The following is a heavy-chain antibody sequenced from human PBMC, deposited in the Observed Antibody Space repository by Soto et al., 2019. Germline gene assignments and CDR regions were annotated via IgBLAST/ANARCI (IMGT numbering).Heavy chain of an antibody. Sequence: GGSLRLSCATSGFTFDDYAMHWVRQPPGKGLEWVSSISWNSGSIGHADSVKGRFTISRDNAKNSLYLQMNSLRAEDTALYYCAKGGRTYYYESSSYSDYWGQGTLVTVSS. CDR3: AKGGRTYYYESSSYSDY. V-gene: IGHV3-9*01. D-gene: IGHD3-22*01. CDR1: GFTFDDYA. J-gene: IGHJ4*02. CDR2: ISWNSGSI.